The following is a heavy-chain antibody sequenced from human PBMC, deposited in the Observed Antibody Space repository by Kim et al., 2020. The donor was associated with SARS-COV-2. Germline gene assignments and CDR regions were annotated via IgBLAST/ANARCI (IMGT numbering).Heavy chain of an antibody. J-gene: IGHJ4*02. CDR2: ISAYNGNT. CDR3: ARGFMITFGGVIVTGPYGNDY. CDR1: GYTFTSYG. D-gene: IGHD3-16*02. Sequence: ASVKVSCKASGYTFTSYGISWVRQAPGQGLEWMGWISAYNGNTNYAQKLQGRVTMTTDTSTSTAYMELRSLRSDDTAVYYCARGFMITFGGVIVTGPYGNDYWGQGTLVTVSS. V-gene: IGHV1-18*01.